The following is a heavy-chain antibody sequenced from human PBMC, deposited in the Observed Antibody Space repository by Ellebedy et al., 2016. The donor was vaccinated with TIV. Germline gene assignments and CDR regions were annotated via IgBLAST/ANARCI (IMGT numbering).Heavy chain of an antibody. CDR1: GYTFTSYG. CDR3: ARYQMLYPYYGLDV. J-gene: IGHJ6*04. Sequence: AASVKVSCKASGYTFTSYGVNWVRQAPGQGLEWMGWMSGYNDDTKYAQRVQGRVTMTTDTSTSTAYMEVRSLRFDDTAVYYCARYQMLYPYYGLDVWGKGTTVTVSS. CDR2: MSGYNDDT. V-gene: IGHV1-18*04. D-gene: IGHD2-2*01.